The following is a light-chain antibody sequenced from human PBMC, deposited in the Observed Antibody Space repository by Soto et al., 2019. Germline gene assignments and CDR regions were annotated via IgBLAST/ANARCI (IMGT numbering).Light chain of an antibody. CDR2: DVS. CDR3: CSYAGSYTFEV. V-gene: IGLV2-11*01. Sequence: QSALTQPRSVSGSPGQSVTISCTGNSSDVGGYNYVSWYQQHPGKAPKLMIYDVSKRPSGVPDRFSGSKSGNTASLTISGLQAEDEADYYCCSYAGSYTFEVFGTGTKVTVL. CDR1: SSDVGGYNY. J-gene: IGLJ1*01.